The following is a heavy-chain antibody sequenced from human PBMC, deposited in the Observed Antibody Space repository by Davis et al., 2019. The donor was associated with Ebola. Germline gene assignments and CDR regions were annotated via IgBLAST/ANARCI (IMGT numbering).Heavy chain of an antibody. J-gene: IGHJ6*02. CDR3: ARGVSPATYYYYGMDV. CDR1: GGTFSSYA. Sequence: SVKVSCKASGGTFSSYAISWVRQAPGQGLEWMGGTIPIFGTANYAQKFQGRVTITADESTSTAYMELSSLRSEDTAVYYCARGVSPATYYYYGMDVWGQGTTVTVSS. CDR2: TIPIFGTA. V-gene: IGHV1-69*13.